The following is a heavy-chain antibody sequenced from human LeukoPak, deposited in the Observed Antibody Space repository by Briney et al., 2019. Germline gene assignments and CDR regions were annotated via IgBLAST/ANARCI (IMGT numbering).Heavy chain of an antibody. Sequence: SETLSLTCTVSGGSISSSSYYWGWIRQPPGKGLEWIGSIYYSGNTYYNASLKSQVSISIDTSKNRFSLKLTSVTAADTAVYYCARQTGSGLFILPGGQGTLVTVSS. CDR3: ARQTGSGLFILP. V-gene: IGHV4-39*01. D-gene: IGHD3/OR15-3a*01. J-gene: IGHJ4*02. CDR1: GGSISSSSYY. CDR2: IYYSGNT.